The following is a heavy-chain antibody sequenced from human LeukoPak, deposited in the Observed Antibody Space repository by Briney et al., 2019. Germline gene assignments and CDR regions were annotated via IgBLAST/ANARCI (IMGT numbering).Heavy chain of an antibody. V-gene: IGHV3-21*01. CDR1: GFTFSSYS. CDR3: ARVGSRGYSYGYYGD. CDR2: ISSSSSYI. Sequence: PGGSLRLSCAASGFTFSSYSMNWVRQAPGKGLEWVSSISSSSSYIYYADSVKGRFTISRDNAKNSLYLQMNSLRAEDTAVYYCARVGSRGYSYGYYGDWGQGTLVTVSS. D-gene: IGHD5-18*01. J-gene: IGHJ4*02.